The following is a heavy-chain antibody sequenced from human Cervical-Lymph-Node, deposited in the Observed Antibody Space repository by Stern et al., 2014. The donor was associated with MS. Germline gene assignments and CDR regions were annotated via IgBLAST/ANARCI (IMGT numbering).Heavy chain of an antibody. CDR1: GFSLNTTGVG. CDR2: IYWDDDN. CDR3: AHSKHTYGYGFDF. V-gene: IGHV2-5*02. Sequence: ESGPTLVKPTQTLTLTCTFSGFSLNTTGVGVGWIRQPPGKALEWLAVIYWDDDNRYSPSLKSRLTVAKDTSKNQVVLTMTNMDPEDTATYFCAHSKHTYGYGFDFRGQGTPVTVSS. J-gene: IGHJ4*02. D-gene: IGHD5-18*01.